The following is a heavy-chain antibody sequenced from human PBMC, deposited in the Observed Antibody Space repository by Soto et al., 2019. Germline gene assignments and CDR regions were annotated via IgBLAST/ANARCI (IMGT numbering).Heavy chain of an antibody. Sequence: QLQLQESGPGLVKPSETLSLTCTVSGGSISSSSYYWGWIRQPPGKGLEWIGSIYYSGSTYYNPSLKSRVTISVDTSKNQFSLKLSSVTAADTAVYYCARITVTTLWFNWFDPWGQGTLVTVSS. V-gene: IGHV4-39*01. CDR1: GGSISSSSYY. CDR3: ARITVTTLWFNWFDP. D-gene: IGHD4-17*01. CDR2: IYYSGST. J-gene: IGHJ5*02.